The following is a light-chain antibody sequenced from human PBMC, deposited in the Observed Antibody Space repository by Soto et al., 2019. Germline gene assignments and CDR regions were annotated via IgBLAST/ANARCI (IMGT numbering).Light chain of an antibody. CDR2: EVS. CDR1: SSDVGDNY. V-gene: IGLV2-8*01. CDR3: SAYAGSNNLV. J-gene: IGLJ1*01. Sequence: QSVLTRPPSASGSPGQSVTISCTGTSSDVGDNYVSWYQQHLGTAPKLIIYEVSPRPSGVPDRFSGSKSGNTASLTVSGLQTEDEADYYCSAYAGSNNLVFGSGTKVTVL.